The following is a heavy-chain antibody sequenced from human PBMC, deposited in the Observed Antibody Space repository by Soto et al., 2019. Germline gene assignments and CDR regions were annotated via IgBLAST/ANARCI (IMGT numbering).Heavy chain of an antibody. V-gene: IGHV4-59*06. J-gene: IGHJ6*02. D-gene: IGHD3-10*01. CDR1: GGSISSYY. CDR3: ARNGFYGSGSYYPYGMDV. Sequence: SETLSLTCTVSGGSISSYYWSWIRQHPGKGLEWIGYIYYSGSTYYNPSLKSRVTISVDTSKNQFSLKLSSVTAADTAVYYCARNGFYGSGSYYPYGMDVSGQGTTVTVS. CDR2: IYYSGST.